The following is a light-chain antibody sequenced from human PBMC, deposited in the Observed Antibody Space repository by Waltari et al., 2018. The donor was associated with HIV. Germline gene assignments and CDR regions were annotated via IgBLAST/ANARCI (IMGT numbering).Light chain of an antibody. V-gene: IGLV10-54*01. J-gene: IGLJ3*02. Sequence: AGLTQPPSLSKALGQTATVTCCGNKNNVGGDGAEWLLHVPGPAPKPVSHTNNARPAGVSGRFWAPRSGVPSSLTISDLQPEEEADYDCSAWDKSLGTRLFGGGTRLTVL. CDR1: KNNVGGDG. CDR3: SAWDKSLGTRL. CDR2: TNN.